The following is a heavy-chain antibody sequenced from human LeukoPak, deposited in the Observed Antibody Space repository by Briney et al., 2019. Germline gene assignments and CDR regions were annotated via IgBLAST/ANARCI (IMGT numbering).Heavy chain of an antibody. D-gene: IGHD6-13*01. CDR3: ARGSFSSTWFERYFFDS. Sequence: GGSLRLSCAASGFSFGKYTMHWVRQAPGRGLEWVSSISGSGLYIFFGDSMKGRFTISIDNTKNSLFLQMNSLRAEDTSVYFCARGSFSSTWFERYFFDSWGQGTLVTVSA. J-gene: IGHJ4*02. CDR2: ISGSGLYI. V-gene: IGHV3-21*01. CDR1: GFSFGKYT.